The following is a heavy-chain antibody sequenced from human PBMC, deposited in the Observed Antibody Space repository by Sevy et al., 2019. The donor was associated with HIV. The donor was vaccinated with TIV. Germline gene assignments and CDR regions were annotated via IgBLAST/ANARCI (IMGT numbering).Heavy chain of an antibody. Sequence: GGSLRLSCAASGFTFSSYSMNWVRQAPGKGLEWVSYISSSSSTIYYADSVKGRFTISKDNAKNSLYLQMNSLRDEDTAVYYCARVPLYSGYDLGFDYWGQGTLVTVSS. CDR2: ISSSSSTI. J-gene: IGHJ4*02. CDR3: ARVPLYSGYDLGFDY. V-gene: IGHV3-48*02. D-gene: IGHD5-12*01. CDR1: GFTFSSYS.